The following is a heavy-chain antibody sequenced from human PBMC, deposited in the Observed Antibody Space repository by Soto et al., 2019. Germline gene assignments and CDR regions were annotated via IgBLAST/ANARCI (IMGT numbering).Heavy chain of an antibody. CDR1: GGSVSSGSYY. CDR3: ASMGVRSGYSYGYPSDY. D-gene: IGHD5-18*01. J-gene: IGHJ4*02. Sequence: SETLSLTCTVSGGSVSSGSYYWSWIRQPPGKGLEWIGYIYYSGSTNYNPSLKSRVTISVDTSKNQFSLKLSSVTAADTAVYYCASMGVRSGYSYGYPSDYWGQGHLVTVSP. V-gene: IGHV4-61*01. CDR2: IYYSGST.